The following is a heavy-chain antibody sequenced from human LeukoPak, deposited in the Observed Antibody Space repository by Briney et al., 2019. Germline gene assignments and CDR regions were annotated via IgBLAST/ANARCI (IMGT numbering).Heavy chain of an antibody. Sequence: ASVTVSCKASGYTFTSYYMHWVRQAPGQGLEWVGEVIPFFGAANYAQKLQGRVTMTTDTSTSTAYMELRSLRSDDTAVYYCARGSIVGGTPFDYWGQGTLVTVSS. D-gene: IGHD1-26*01. J-gene: IGHJ4*02. CDR3: ARGSIVGGTPFDY. CDR2: VIPFFGAA. CDR1: GYTFTSYY. V-gene: IGHV1-18*04.